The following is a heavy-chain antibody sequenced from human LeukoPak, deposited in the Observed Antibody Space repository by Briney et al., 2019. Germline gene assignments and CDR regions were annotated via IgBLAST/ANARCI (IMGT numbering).Heavy chain of an antibody. CDR3: ARDTIAAAGMEEGFDY. V-gene: IGHV4-4*07. CDR1: GGSISSYY. CDR2: IYTSGST. Sequence: SETLSLTCTVSGGSISSYYWSWIRQPAGKGLEWIGRIYTSGSTNYNPSLKSRVTMSVDTSKNQFSLKLSSVTAADTAVYYCARDTIAAAGMEEGFDYWGQGTLVTVSS. J-gene: IGHJ4*02. D-gene: IGHD6-13*01.